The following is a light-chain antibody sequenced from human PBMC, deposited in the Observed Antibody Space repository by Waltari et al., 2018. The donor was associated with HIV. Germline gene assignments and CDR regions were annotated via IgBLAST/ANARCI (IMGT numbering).Light chain of an antibody. V-gene: IGLV2-14*01. CDR1: DSDFGLYNF. CDR2: EID. Sequence: SDLTQPASVSGFLGQSITISCTGGDSDFGLYNFISWYQQPPGKVPKLLLYEIDTRASGIPGRFSGSKSGNTASLTITGLQIDDECLYYCASYTADDTVLFGGGTTVTVL. CDR3: ASYTADDTVL. J-gene: IGLJ2*01.